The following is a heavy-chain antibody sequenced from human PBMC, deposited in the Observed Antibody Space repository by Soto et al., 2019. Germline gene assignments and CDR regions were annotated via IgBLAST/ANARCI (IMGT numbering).Heavy chain of an antibody. D-gene: IGHD1-1*01. CDR3: ARDTDSDTWNDPFDY. V-gene: IGHV3-9*01. CDR1: GFIFDDFA. Sequence: DVQLVESGGGLVQPGRSLRLSCAASGFIFDDFAMHWVRQAPGKGLEWVSGISWNSGSTDYAASVKGRFIIFRDNARNSLYLQMNSLRPEDTALYYCARDTDSDTWNDPFDYWGQGALVIVS. CDR2: ISWNSGST. J-gene: IGHJ4*02.